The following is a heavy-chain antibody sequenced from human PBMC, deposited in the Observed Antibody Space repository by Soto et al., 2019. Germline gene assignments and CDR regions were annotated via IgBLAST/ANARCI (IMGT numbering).Heavy chain of an antibody. V-gene: IGHV4-59*08. CDR3: ARLGGYYQSLDS. CDR1: DGXISPYY. D-gene: IGHD3-22*01. CDR2: IYYAGTT. Sequence: SETLSLTCTVSDGXISPYYWSWIRQPPGKGLEWIGYIYYAGTTTYNPSLKSRVSISIDTSKSEVSLKLTSVTAADTAVYYCARLGGYYQSLDSWGQGTVVTVPQ. J-gene: IGHJ4*02.